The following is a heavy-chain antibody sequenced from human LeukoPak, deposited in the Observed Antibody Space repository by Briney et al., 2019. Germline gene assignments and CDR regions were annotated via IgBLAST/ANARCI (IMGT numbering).Heavy chain of an antibody. D-gene: IGHD3-22*01. CDR2: IIPILSIA. CDR3: ARSYYDSSGRGDAFDI. Sequence: SVKVSCKASGGTFSSYAISWVRQAPAQGLEWMGRIIPILSIANYAQKFQGRVTITADKSTSTAYMELSSLRSEDTAVYYCARSYYDSSGRGDAFDIWGQGTMVTVSS. CDR1: GGTFSSYA. J-gene: IGHJ3*02. V-gene: IGHV1-69*04.